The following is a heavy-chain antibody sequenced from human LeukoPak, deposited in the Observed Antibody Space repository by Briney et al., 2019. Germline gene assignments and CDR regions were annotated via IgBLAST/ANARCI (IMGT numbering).Heavy chain of an antibody. Sequence: GASVKISCKASGYSFTAYYIFWVRQAPGQRLESMGWIKPSSGDAKSAQKFQDRVTITGDSSINTVYMEVTRLTSDDTALYYCVRGGSGWFYNSLDPWGQGTLVTVSS. J-gene: IGHJ5*02. D-gene: IGHD6-19*01. V-gene: IGHV1-2*02. CDR1: GYSFTAYY. CDR2: IKPSSGDA. CDR3: VRGGSGWFYNSLDP.